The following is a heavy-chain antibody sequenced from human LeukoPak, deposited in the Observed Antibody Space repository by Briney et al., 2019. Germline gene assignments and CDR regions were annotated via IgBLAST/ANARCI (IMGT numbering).Heavy chain of an antibody. D-gene: IGHD3-22*01. J-gene: IGHJ3*02. CDR2: VIPILDIT. CDR3: ARGSGTMIVAFDI. Sequence: SVKVSCKASGGTFSSYAISWVRQAPGQGLEWMGRVIPILDITDYGQNSAQTFQGRVTITADRSTGTAYMELSSLRSEDTAVYYCARGSGTMIVAFDIWGQGTMVTVSS. CDR1: GGTFSSYA. V-gene: IGHV1-69*04.